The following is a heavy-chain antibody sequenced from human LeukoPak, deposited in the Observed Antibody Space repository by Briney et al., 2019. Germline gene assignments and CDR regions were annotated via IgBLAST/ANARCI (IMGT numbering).Heavy chain of an antibody. D-gene: IGHD6-13*01. J-gene: IGHJ4*02. V-gene: IGHV3-21*04. CDR1: RFAFSIYR. Sequence: GGSLRLSCAASRFAFSIYRMNWVRQAPGRGLEWVASISSSGSYIYYADSVKGRFTISRDNAKTSLYLQMNSLRAEDTAVYYCAKTPVIGSYSNTWYGGFWGQGTLVTVSS. CDR2: ISSSGSYI. CDR3: AKTPVIGSYSNTWYGGF.